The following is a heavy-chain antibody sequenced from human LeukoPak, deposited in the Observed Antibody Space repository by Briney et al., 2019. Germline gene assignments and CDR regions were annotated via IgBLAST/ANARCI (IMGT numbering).Heavy chain of an antibody. CDR1: RFTFNSYA. D-gene: IGHD3-16*01. V-gene: IGHV3-23*01. CDR3: ARGGGLDV. J-gene: IGHJ6*02. Sequence: GGSLRLSCAASRFTFNSYAMSWVRQAPGKGLEWVSVIGGSSGITFYVGSVKGRFTISRDNSKDTLYLQMNSLRAEDTAVYFCARGGGLDVWGQGATVTVSS. CDR2: IGGSSGIT.